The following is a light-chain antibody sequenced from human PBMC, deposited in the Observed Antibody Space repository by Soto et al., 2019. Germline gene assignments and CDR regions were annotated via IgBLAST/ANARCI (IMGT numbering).Light chain of an antibody. Sequence: DIQMTQSPSYLSASVGDRVTITCQASQDISNYLNWYQQKPGKAPKLLIYDASNLETGVPSRFSGSGSGTDFNFTISSLQPEDIAKYSCQPYDNLPGIFTFGPGTKVDIK. CDR3: QPYDNLPGIFT. CDR1: QDISNY. V-gene: IGKV1-33*01. CDR2: DAS. J-gene: IGKJ3*01.